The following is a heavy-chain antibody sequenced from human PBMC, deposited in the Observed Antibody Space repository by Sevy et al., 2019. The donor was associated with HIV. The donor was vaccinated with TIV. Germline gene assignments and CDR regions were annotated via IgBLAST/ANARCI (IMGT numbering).Heavy chain of an antibody. V-gene: IGHV4-4*02. CDR2: IYRSGST. D-gene: IGHD6-6*01. Sequence: SETLSLTCAVSGGSISSSNWWSWVRQPPGKGLEWIGEIYRSGSTNYNPSLKSRVTISVDKSKNQFSLKLSSVTAADTAVYYCARDSSSSKRGINWFDPWGQGTLVTVSS. J-gene: IGHJ5*02. CDR3: ARDSSSSKRGINWFDP. CDR1: GGSISSSNW.